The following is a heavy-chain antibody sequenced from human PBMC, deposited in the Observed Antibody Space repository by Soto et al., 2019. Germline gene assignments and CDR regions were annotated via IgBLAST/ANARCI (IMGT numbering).Heavy chain of an antibody. Sequence: GASVKVSCKASGYNFTNYHIHWVRQAPGQGLEWMGWISSYTGNTYYQHSANTEYAQKFQGRVSLTTDTSTTTAYLELRGLRSDDTAVYCARKALAVGGPSYYGMDVWGPGTTVTVSS. J-gene: IGHJ6*02. CDR3: ARKALAVGGPSYYGMDV. D-gene: IGHD6-19*01. CDR1: GYNFTNYH. CDR2: ISSYTGNTYYQHSANT. V-gene: IGHV1-18*04.